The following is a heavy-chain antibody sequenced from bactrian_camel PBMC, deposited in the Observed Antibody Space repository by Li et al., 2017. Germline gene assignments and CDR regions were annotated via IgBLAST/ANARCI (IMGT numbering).Heavy chain of an antibody. J-gene: IGHJ4*01. Sequence: HVQLVESGGGSVQAGGSLRLSCQASGDTHKTTCMAWFRQVPGKGREGVASLPGNGRPVYADSVKGRFTISKDIAKKTLYLQMDSLNPDDTAMYYCAADLSYLSTCGTDLTVKYLHWGQGTQVTVS. CDR3: AADLSYLSTCGTDLTVKYLH. CDR1: GDTHKTTC. CDR2: LPGNGRP. V-gene: IGHV3S53*01. D-gene: IGHD2*01.